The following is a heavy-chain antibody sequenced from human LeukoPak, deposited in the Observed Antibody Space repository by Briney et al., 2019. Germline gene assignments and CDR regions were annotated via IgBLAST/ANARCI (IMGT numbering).Heavy chain of an antibody. Sequence: ASVKVSCKASGYTFTGYYMHWVRQAPGQGLEWMGRINPNSGGTNYAQKLQGRVTMTTDTSTSTAYMELRSLRSDDTAVYYCARGHLGYCSSTSCYNYYYYGMDVWGQGTTVTVSS. CDR3: ARGHLGYCSSTSCYNYYYYGMDV. CDR1: GYTFTGYY. V-gene: IGHV1-2*06. D-gene: IGHD2-2*02. CDR2: INPNSGGT. J-gene: IGHJ6*02.